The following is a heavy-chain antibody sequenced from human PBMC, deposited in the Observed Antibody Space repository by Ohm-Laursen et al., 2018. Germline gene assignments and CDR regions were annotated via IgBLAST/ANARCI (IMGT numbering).Heavy chain of an antibody. CDR1: GGSISSSSYY. CDR3: ARLSVAAAGPDY. CDR2: MYYSGNT. J-gene: IGHJ4*02. Sequence: SQTLSLTCIVSGGSISSSSYYWGWIRQPPGKGLEWIGGMYYSGNTYYNPSLKSRVTIAVDTSKNQFSLKLSSVTAADTAVYYCARLSVAAAGPDYWGQGTLVTVSS. V-gene: IGHV4-39*07. D-gene: IGHD6-13*01.